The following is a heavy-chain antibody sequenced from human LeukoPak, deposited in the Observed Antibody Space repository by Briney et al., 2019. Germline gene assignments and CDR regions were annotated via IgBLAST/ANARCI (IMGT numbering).Heavy chain of an antibody. CDR3: ASLGVATNY. D-gene: IGHD5-12*01. CDR2: IYYSGST. V-gene: IGHV4-39*01. Sequence: SETLSLTCTVSGGSISSSSYHWGWIRQPPGKGLEWIGSIYYSGSTYYNPSLKSRVTISVDTSKNQFSLKLSSVTAADTAVYYCASLGVATNYWGQGTLVTVSS. CDR1: GGSISSSSYH. J-gene: IGHJ4*02.